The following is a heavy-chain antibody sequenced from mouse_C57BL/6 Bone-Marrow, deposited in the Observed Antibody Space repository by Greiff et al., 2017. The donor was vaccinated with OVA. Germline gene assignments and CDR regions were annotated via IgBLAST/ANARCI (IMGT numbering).Heavy chain of an antibody. CDR3: ASHYYGSSPRYFDV. CDR2: ISDGGSYT. J-gene: IGHJ1*03. V-gene: IGHV5-4*03. CDR1: GFTFSSYA. D-gene: IGHD1-1*01. Sequence: EVKLMESGGGLVKPGGSLKLSCAASGFTFSSYAMSWVRQTPEKRLEWVATISDGGSYTYYPDNVKGRFTISRDNAKNNLYLQMSHLKSEDTAMYYCASHYYGSSPRYFDVWGTGTTVTVSS.